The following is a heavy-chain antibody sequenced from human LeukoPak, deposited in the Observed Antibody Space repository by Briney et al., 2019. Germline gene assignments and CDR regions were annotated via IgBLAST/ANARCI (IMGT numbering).Heavy chain of an antibody. Sequence: HSGGSLRLSCAASGFTFSSYAMTWVRQAPGKGLEWLSSIIISDGRTYYPGSVKGRVTISRDISKNTLYLHMISLRAEDTAVYYCATDVDNIPLQHWGQGTLVTVSS. CDR2: IIISDGRT. D-gene: IGHD2-2*02. CDR1: GFTFSSYA. V-gene: IGHV3-23*01. CDR3: ATDVDNIPLQH. J-gene: IGHJ4*02.